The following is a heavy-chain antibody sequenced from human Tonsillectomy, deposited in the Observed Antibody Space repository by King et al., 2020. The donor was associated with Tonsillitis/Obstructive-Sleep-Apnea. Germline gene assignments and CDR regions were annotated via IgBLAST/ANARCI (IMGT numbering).Heavy chain of an antibody. CDR3: AHHVYYDILTGRYYFDY. Sequence: VTLKESGPTLVKPTQTLTLTCTFSGFSLSTSGVGVGWIRQPPGKALEWLALIYWDDDKRYSPSLKSRLTITKDTSKNQVVLTMTSMDPVDTATYYCAHHVYYDILTGRYYFDYWGQGTLVTVSS. D-gene: IGHD3-9*01. J-gene: IGHJ4*02. CDR2: IYWDDDK. V-gene: IGHV2-5*02. CDR1: GFSLSTSGVG.